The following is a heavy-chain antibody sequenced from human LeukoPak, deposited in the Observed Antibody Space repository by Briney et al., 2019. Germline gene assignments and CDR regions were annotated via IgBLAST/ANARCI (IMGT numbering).Heavy chain of an antibody. J-gene: IGHJ5*02. CDR2: ISGYNGYT. Sequence: GASVKVSCKASGYTFTSYGISWVRQAPGQGLEWMGWISGYNGYTNYAQNFQDRVTMTTDTSTNTAYMELRSLRSDDTAVYYCARLGYCTNGVCYRKHNRLDPWGQGTLVTVSP. V-gene: IGHV1-18*01. D-gene: IGHD2-8*01. CDR3: ARLGYCTNGVCYRKHNRLDP. CDR1: GYTFTSYG.